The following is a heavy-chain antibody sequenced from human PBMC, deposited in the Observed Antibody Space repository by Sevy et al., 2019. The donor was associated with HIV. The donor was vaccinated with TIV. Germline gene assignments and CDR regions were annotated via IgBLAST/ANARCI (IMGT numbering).Heavy chain of an antibody. J-gene: IGHJ1*01. V-gene: IGHV3-30-3*01. CDR2: ITFDATNK. CDR1: GFTFNRYS. CDR3: ALERLSSDVAEYFQD. Sequence: GGSLRLSCAASGFTFNRYSMHWVRQAPGKGLEWVATITFDATNKHYPDSVKGRFTISRDNFQNSLFLQMDSLRPEDTAVYYCALERLSSDVAEYFQDWGQGTLVTVSS. D-gene: IGHD1-1*01.